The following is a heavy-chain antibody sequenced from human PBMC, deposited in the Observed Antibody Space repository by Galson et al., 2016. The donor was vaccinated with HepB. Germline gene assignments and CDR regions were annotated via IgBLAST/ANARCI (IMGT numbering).Heavy chain of an antibody. V-gene: IGHV4-4*02. CDR2: IYHSGST. CDR3: ARSPPWSGYFDS. D-gene: IGHD3-3*01. Sequence: LSLTCAVSDGSITSNKWWSWVRQTPRKGLEWIGEIYHSGSTNYNPSLKSRVTISVDKSKNQFSLRLTSVTAADTAVYYCARSPPWSGYFDSWGQGTLVTVSS. CDR1: DGSITSNKW. J-gene: IGHJ4*02.